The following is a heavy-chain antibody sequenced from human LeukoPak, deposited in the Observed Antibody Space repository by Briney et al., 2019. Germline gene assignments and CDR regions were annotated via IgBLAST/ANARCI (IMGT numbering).Heavy chain of an antibody. V-gene: IGHV4-31*03. D-gene: IGHD6-13*01. CDR2: IYYSGST. Sequence: SETLSLTCTVSGGSISSGGYYWSWIRQHPGKGLEWIGYIYYSGSTYYNPSLKSRVTISVDTSKNQFSLKLSSVTAADTAVYYCAREWGSSWATFDYWGQGTLVTVSS. J-gene: IGHJ4*02. CDR1: GGSISSGGYY. CDR3: AREWGSSWATFDY.